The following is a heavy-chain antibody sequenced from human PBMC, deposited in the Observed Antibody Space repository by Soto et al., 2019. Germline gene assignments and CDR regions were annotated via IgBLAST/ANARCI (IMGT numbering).Heavy chain of an antibody. CDR2: IRSKAYGGTT. D-gene: IGHD3-3*01. CDR3: TRDRVTIFGEVFQGWYYFDY. CDR1: GFTFGDYA. J-gene: IGHJ4*02. V-gene: IGHV3-49*04. Sequence: SLRLSCTASGFTFGDYAMSWVRQAPGKGLEWVGFIRSKAYGGTTEYAASVKGRFTISRDDSKSIAYLQMNSLKTEDTAVYYCTRDRVTIFGEVFQGWYYFDYWGQGTLVTVSS.